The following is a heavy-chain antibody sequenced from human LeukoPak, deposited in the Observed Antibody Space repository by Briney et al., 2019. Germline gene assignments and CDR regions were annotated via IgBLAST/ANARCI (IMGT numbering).Heavy chain of an antibody. D-gene: IGHD2-2*01. J-gene: IGHJ6*03. CDR2: IYYTGST. V-gene: IGHV4-59*12. CDR3: ARRAYQLPHYYYMDV. Sequence: SETLSLTCTVSGGSISSYYWSWIRQPPGKGLEWIGYIYYTGSTNYNPSLKSRVTISVDTSKNQFSLKLSSVTAADTAVYYCARRAYQLPHYYYMDVWAKGTTVTVSS. CDR1: GGSISSYY.